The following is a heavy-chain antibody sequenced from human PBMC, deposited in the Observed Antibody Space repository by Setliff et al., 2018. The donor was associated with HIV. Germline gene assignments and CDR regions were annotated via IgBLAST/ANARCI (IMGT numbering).Heavy chain of an antibody. CDR3: AREIIAAAGQDWFDP. CDR2: INHSGST. V-gene: IGHV4-34*01. Sequence: KPSETLSLTCAVYGGSFSGYNWSWIRQPPGKGLEWIGEINHSGSTNYNPSLKSRVTISLDTSKNQFSLHLNSVTAADTAVYYCAREIIAAAGQDWFDPWGQGTLVTVSS. D-gene: IGHD6-13*01. CDR1: GGSFSGYN. J-gene: IGHJ5*02.